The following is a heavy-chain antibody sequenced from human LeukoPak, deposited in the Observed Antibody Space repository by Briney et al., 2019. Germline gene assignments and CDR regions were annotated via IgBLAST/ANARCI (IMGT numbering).Heavy chain of an antibody. CDR1: RGSISSSTYC. D-gene: IGHD6-19*01. CDR3: VRVIIAYSSGWVTSKFYFDY. CDR2: IYDSGST. J-gene: IGHJ4*02. V-gene: IGHV4-39*07. Sequence: SQTLSLTCTVSRGSISSSTYCWGRIRQPPGKGLEWIRRIYDSGSTYYNPSLKSRVTISAHTPKTQFCLKVSSVTAAHTAMYYCVRVIIAYSSGWVTSKFYFDYWGQGTLVTVSS.